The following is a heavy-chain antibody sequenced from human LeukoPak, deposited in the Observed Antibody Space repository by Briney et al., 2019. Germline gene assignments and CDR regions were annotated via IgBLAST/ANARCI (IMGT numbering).Heavy chain of an antibody. V-gene: IGHV4-34*09. J-gene: IGHJ3*02. CDR3: ASADYDMAFDI. CDR2: IYYRGST. D-gene: IGHD3-9*01. Sequence: PSETLSLTCAVYGGSFSGYYWSWIRQPPGKGLEWIGYIYYRGSTDYNPSLKSRFTMSVDTSKNQFSLKLSSVTAADTAVYYCASADYDMAFDIWGQGTMVTVSS. CDR1: GGSFSGYY.